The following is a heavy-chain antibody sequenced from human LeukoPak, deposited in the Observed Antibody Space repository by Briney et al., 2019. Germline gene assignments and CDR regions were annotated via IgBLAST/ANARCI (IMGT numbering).Heavy chain of an antibody. Sequence: ASVKVSCKASGYSFTSYYMHWVRQAPGQGLEWMGIINPSGGSTSYAQKFQGRVTMTRDTFTSTVYMELSSLRSEDTAVYYCARAYSRTEKLDYWGQGTLVTVSS. D-gene: IGHD6-13*01. CDR1: GYSFTSYY. V-gene: IGHV1-46*01. J-gene: IGHJ4*02. CDR2: INPSGGST. CDR3: ARAYSRTEKLDY.